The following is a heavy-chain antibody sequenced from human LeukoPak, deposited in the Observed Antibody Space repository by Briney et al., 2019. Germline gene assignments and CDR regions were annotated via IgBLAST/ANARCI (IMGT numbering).Heavy chain of an antibody. D-gene: IGHD3-16*01. CDR3: AKASWVSTADAVL. CDR2: LRGDGDT. Sequence: GGSLTLSCVASGFIFSSYAMSWVRRAPARGLGWVSSLRGDGDTFYADSVMGRFTLSRDESRNTVYLHLNNLRVEDTAVYYCAKASWVSTADAVLWGQGTVVTVSS. J-gene: IGHJ4*02. V-gene: IGHV3-23*01. CDR1: GFIFSSYA.